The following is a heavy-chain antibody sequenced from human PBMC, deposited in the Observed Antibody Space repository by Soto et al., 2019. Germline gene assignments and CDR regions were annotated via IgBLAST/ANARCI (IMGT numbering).Heavy chain of an antibody. D-gene: IGHD7-27*01. Sequence: EVQLVESGGGLVQPGGSLRLSCAASGFTFSSYWMSWVRQAPGKGLEWVANIKQDGSEKYYVDSVKGRFTISRDNAKNSLYLQMNSQRAEDTAVYYCARERETGDVVYGMDVWGQGTTVTVSS. CDR1: GFTFSSYW. J-gene: IGHJ6*02. V-gene: IGHV3-7*05. CDR2: IKQDGSEK. CDR3: ARERETGDVVYGMDV.